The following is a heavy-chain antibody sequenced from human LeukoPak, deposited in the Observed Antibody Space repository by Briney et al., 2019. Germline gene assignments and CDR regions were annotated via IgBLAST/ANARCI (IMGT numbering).Heavy chain of an antibody. J-gene: IGHJ4*02. V-gene: IGHV1-24*01. Sequence: GASVKVSCKVSGYSLTDLSLHWVRQAPGKGLEWMGGFDPEDGEAIYAQKFQGRVSMTEGTSKDTGYMELSTLTSEDTAVYYCAKSHGDYGLLDYWGQGTLVTVSS. CDR1: GYSLTDLS. CDR2: FDPEDGEA. CDR3: AKSHGDYGLLDY. D-gene: IGHD4-17*01.